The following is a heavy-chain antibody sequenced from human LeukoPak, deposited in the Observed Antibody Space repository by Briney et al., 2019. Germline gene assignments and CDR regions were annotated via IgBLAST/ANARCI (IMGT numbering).Heavy chain of an antibody. V-gene: IGHV4-34*01. CDR1: GGSFSGYY. Sequence: PSETLSLTCAVYGGSFSGYYWSWIRQPPGKGLEWIGEINHSGSTNYNPSLKSRVTISVDTSKNQFCLKLSSVTAADTAVYYCARGLRRGYSGYDYRATYYYYGMDVWGQGTTVTVSS. J-gene: IGHJ6*02. D-gene: IGHD5-12*01. CDR3: ARGLRRGYSGYDYRATYYYYGMDV. CDR2: INHSGST.